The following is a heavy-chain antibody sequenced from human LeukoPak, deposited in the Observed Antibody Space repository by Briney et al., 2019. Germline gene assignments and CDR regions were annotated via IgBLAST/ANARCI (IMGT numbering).Heavy chain of an antibody. V-gene: IGHV3-21*01. CDR1: GFSFGSYA. CDR3: ATRRD. J-gene: IGHJ4*02. Sequence: GGSLRHSCAASGFSFGSYAMSWVRQAPGKGLEWVSSISSSSSFIYYADSVKGRFTISRDNAKNSLYLQMNSLRADDTALYYCATRRDWGQGALVTVSS. CDR2: ISSSSSFI.